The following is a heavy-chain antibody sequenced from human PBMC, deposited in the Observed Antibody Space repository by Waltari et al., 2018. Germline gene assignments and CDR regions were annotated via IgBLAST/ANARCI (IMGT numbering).Heavy chain of an antibody. CDR1: GYTFTDYY. CDR2: VDPEDGET. D-gene: IGHD5-18*01. Sequence: EVQLVQSGAEVKKPGATVKISCTASGYTFTDYYMPWVQKAPGKGLEWMGRVDPEDGETIYAEKFQGRVTITADTSTDTAYMELSSLRSEDTAVYYCATDDVDTAMVTIDYWGQGTLVTVSS. CDR3: ATDDVDTAMVTIDY. J-gene: IGHJ4*02. V-gene: IGHV1-69-2*01.